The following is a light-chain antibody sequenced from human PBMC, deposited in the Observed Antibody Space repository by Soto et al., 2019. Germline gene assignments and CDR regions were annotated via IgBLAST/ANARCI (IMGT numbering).Light chain of an antibody. Sequence: QSVLTQPPSVSGAPGQGVTISCAGSSSNIGAPYDVHWYQHLPGTAPKLLLYGGNNRPSGVPDRFSGSRSGTPASLAITGLQAEDEANYYCPSYDIRLNNYVFGTGTKVTVL. V-gene: IGLV1-40*01. CDR2: GGN. J-gene: IGLJ1*01. CDR1: SSNIGAPYD. CDR3: PSYDIRLNNYV.